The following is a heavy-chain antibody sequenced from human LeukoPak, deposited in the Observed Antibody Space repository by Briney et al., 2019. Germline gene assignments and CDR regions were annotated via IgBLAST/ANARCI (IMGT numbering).Heavy chain of an antibody. D-gene: IGHD5-18*01. J-gene: IGHJ3*02. Sequence: SETLSLTCTISGGSISTYYWSWIRQSPGKGLEWIAYIDYRGSTTYNPSLRSRVTISVDTSRNQFSLKLSSVTAADTAVYYCARSRSGYSYDHAAFEIWGQGTLVTVSS. V-gene: IGHV4-59*01. CDR1: GGSISTYY. CDR2: IDYRGST. CDR3: ARSRSGYSYDHAAFEI.